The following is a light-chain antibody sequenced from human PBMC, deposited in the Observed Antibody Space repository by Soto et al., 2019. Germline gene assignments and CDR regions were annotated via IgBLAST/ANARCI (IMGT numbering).Light chain of an antibody. Sequence: SALTQPASVSGSPGQSITISCTGTSTDVGTYNLVSWYQQHPGKAPKLIIYEGTKRPSGDSNRFSGSKSGNTASLTISGLQPEDEADYYCCSYAGISTWVFGGGTKLTVL. CDR3: CSYAGISTWV. CDR1: STDVGTYNL. J-gene: IGLJ3*02. V-gene: IGLV2-23*01. CDR2: EGT.